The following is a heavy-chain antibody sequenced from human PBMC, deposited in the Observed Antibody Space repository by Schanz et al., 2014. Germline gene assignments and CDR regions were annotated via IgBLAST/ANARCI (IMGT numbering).Heavy chain of an antibody. CDR1: GFGFSSCS. CDR2: ISGSSRTI. J-gene: IGHJ4*02. V-gene: IGHV3-48*01. D-gene: IGHD1-26*01. CDR3: ARGGSGSHYRLDY. Sequence: EVQLAESGGGLVQPGGSLRLSCAASGFGFSSCSMNWVRQAPGKGLEWVSYISGSSRTIYYADSMKGRFTVSRDNAENALYLQMNSLRAEDTGLYFCARGGSGSHYRLDYWGQGTLVTVSS.